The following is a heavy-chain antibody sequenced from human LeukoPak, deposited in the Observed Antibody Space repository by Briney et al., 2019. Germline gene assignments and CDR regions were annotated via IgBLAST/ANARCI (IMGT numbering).Heavy chain of an antibody. D-gene: IGHD3-10*01. CDR3: ARPMGSGSYPEDAFDI. CDR1: GYTFTGYY. CDR2: INPNSGGT. J-gene: IGHJ3*02. V-gene: IGHV1-2*04. Sequence: ASVKVSCKASGYTFTGYYMHWVRQAPGQGLEWMGWINPNSGGTNYAQKFQGWVTMTRDTSISTAYMELSRLRSDDTAVYYCARPMGSGSYPEDAFDIWGQGTMVTVSS.